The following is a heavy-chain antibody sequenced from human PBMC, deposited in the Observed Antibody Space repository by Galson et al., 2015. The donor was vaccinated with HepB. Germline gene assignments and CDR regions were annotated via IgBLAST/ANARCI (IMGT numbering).Heavy chain of an antibody. CDR1: GYTLTSHY. D-gene: IGHD1-1*01. V-gene: IGHV1-46*01. Sequence: SVKVSCKAFGYTLTSHYMHWVRQAAGQGLEWMGIIHPTNGSTTYAQKFQGRVTMTSDTSTSTVNMELTSLRSEDTAVYYCARGPGNWFDPWGQGTLVTVSS. J-gene: IGHJ5*02. CDR2: IHPTNGST. CDR3: ARGPGNWFDP.